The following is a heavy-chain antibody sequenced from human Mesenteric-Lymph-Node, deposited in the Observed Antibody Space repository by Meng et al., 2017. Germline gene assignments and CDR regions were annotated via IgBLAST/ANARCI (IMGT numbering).Heavy chain of an antibody. CDR2: IIPIFGTA. CDR1: GYTFTSYY. J-gene: IGHJ3*02. D-gene: IGHD5-18*01. Sequence: SVKVSCKASGYTFTSYYMHWVRQAPGQGLEWMGGIIPIFGTANYAQKFQGRVTITADKSTSTAYMELSSLRSEDTAVYYCARGADTANLPHAFDIWGQGTMVTVSS. V-gene: IGHV1-69*06. CDR3: ARGADTANLPHAFDI.